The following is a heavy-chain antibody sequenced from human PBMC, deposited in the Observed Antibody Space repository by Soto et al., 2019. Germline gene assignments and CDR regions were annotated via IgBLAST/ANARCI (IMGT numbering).Heavy chain of an antibody. V-gene: IGHV4-59*08. Sequence: QVQLRESGPGLVRPSETLSLTCTVSGGSITGYYWSWIRQPPGKGLEWIGYIYDSGTTTYNAALKRRVTISADTTKNQCSLSLRSVTAADTAVYYCARRNYGEEGYFFDFWGQGLLVTVSS. J-gene: IGHJ4*02. CDR1: GGSITGYY. CDR3: ARRNYGEEGYFFDF. CDR2: IYDSGTT. D-gene: IGHD4-17*01.